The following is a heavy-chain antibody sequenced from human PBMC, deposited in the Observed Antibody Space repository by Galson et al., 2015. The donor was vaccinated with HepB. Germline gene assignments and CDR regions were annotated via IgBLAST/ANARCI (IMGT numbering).Heavy chain of an antibody. V-gene: IGHV3-53*01. Sequence: SLRLSCAASEFTVSSNYMTWVRQAPGKGLEWVSVIYSGGSTHYADSVKGRFTISRDNSKNTLYLQMNSLRAEDTAVYYCARVETYDFWSGYFDYWGQGTLVTVSS. CDR2: IYSGGST. D-gene: IGHD3-3*01. CDR3: ARVETYDFWSGYFDY. J-gene: IGHJ4*02. CDR1: EFTVSSNY.